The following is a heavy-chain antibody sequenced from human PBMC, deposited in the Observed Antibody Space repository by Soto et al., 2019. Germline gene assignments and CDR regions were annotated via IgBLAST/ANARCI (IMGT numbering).Heavy chain of an antibody. D-gene: IGHD3-3*01. V-gene: IGHV3-30*18. CDR2: ISYDGSNK. J-gene: IGHJ3*02. Sequence: QVQLVESGVGVVQPGRSLRLSCAASGFTFSNFGMHWVRQAPGKGLEWVAVISYDGSNKYYADSVKGRFTISRDNSKNTLYLQMNSLRAEDTAVYYCEKDNYYDFWSGYRGDTFDIWGQGTMVTVSS. CDR1: GFTFSNFG. CDR3: EKDNYYDFWSGYRGDTFDI.